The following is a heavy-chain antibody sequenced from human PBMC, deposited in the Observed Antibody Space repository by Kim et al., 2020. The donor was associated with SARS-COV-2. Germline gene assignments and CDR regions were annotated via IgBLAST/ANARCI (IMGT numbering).Heavy chain of an antibody. CDR1: GFTFSSYW. CDR2: INSDGSST. D-gene: IGHD5-18*01. Sequence: GGSLRLSCAASGFTFSSYWMHWVRQAPGKGLVWVSRINSDGSSTSYADSVKGRFTISRDNAKNTLYLQMNSLRAEDTVVYYCAREEVATPELWSYYYYYYGMDVWGQGTTVTVSS. CDR3: AREEVATPELWSYYYYYYGMDV. J-gene: IGHJ6*02. V-gene: IGHV3-74*01.